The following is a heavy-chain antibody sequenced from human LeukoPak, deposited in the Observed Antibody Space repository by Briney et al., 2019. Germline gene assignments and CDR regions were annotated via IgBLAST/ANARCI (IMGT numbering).Heavy chain of an antibody. D-gene: IGHD3-3*01. V-gene: IGHV1-69*13. CDR1: RGTFSSYA. CDR3: ARAQDDFWSGNYYYYYYMDV. CDR2: IIPIFGTA. J-gene: IGHJ6*03. Sequence: SVKVFCKASRGTFSSYAISWVRQAPGQGLEGMGGIIPIFGTANYAQKFQGRVPITADESTSTAYMELSSLRSEDTAVYYCARAQDDFWSGNYYYYYYMDVWGKGTTVTVSS.